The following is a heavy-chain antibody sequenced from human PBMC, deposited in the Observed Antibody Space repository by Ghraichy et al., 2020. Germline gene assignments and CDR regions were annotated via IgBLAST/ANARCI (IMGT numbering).Heavy chain of an antibody. CDR2: FSSSSYI. J-gene: IGHJ6*02. Sequence: ETLSLTCAASGFTFSSYAMSWVRQAPGKGLEWVSSFSSSSYISYADSVKGRFTISRDNAKNSLYLQMNSLRAEDTAVYYCASHSYSSSWGIGNYYYGMDVWGQGTTVTVSS. V-gene: IGHV3-21*01. CDR1: GFTFSSYA. D-gene: IGHD6-13*01. CDR3: ASHSYSSSWGIGNYYYGMDV.